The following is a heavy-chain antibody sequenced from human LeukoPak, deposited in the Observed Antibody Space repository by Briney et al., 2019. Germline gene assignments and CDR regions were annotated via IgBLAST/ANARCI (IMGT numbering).Heavy chain of an antibody. CDR1: GYTFTNHS. D-gene: IGHD3-22*01. Sequence: ASVKVSCKASGYTFTNHSINWVRQAPGQGLEWMGWISVYNGNTNYAQKLQGRVTMTTDASTTTAYMELRSLRSDDTAVYYCARGDYFDSSGYSGASLFDYWGQGTLVTVSS. CDR2: ISVYNGNT. CDR3: ARGDYFDSSGYSGASLFDY. V-gene: IGHV1-18*01. J-gene: IGHJ4*02.